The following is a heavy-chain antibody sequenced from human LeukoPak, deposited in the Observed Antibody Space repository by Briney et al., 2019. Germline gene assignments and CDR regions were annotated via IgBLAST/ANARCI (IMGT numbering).Heavy chain of an antibody. D-gene: IGHD5-18*01. V-gene: IGHV3-21*01. CDR2: ISSSSTSM. CDR3: SRERGYSYGYSDY. J-gene: IGHJ4*02. Sequence: GGSLRLSCAASGFTFSSYSMNWVRQAPGEGLEWVSSISSSSTSMYYADSVKGRFTISRDNAKNSLYLQMNSLRAEDTAVYYCSRERGYSYGYSDYWGQGTLVTVSS. CDR1: GFTFSSYS.